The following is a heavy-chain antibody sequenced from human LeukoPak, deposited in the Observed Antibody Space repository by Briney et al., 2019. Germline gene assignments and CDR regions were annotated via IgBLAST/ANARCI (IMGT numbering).Heavy chain of an antibody. J-gene: IGHJ4*02. V-gene: IGHV3-30*04. CDR2: ISYDGSNK. Sequence: GGSLRLSCAASGFTFTSYAMHWVRQAPGKGLEWVAVISYDGSNKYYADSVKGRFTISRDNARNTLYLQMSFLRVEDTAFYYCARDLYIGGQGTLVTVSS. CDR3: ARDLYI. CDR1: GFTFTSYA.